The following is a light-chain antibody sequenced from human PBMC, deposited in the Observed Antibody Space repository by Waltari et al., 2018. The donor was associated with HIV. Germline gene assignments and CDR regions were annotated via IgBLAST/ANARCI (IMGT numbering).Light chain of an antibody. CDR2: EVS. CDR1: SSDVGGYNF. CDR3: SSYTSSSTLV. J-gene: IGLJ2*01. V-gene: IGLV2-14*01. Sequence: QSALTQPASVSGSHGQSITISCTGTSSDVGGYNFVSWYQPHPGKAPKLMIYEVSNRPSGVSNRFSGSKSDNTASLTISGLQAEDEADYYCSSYTSSSTLVFGGGTKLTVL.